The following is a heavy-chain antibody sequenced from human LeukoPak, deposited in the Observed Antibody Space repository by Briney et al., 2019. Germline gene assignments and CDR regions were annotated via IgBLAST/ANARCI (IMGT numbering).Heavy chain of an antibody. CDR1: GGSISTYY. V-gene: IGHV4-59*01. CDR3: AREKSYGYIRADS. Sequence: PSETLSLTCTVSGGSISTYYWSWIRQPPGKGLEWIGYIYYSGSTNYNPSLKSRVTISVDTSKNQFSLKLSSVTAADTAVYYCAREKSYGYIRADSWGQGTLVAVSS. J-gene: IGHJ4*02. D-gene: IGHD3-16*01. CDR2: IYYSGST.